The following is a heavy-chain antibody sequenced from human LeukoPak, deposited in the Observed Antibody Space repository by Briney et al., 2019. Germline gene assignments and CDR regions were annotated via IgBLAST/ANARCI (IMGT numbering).Heavy chain of an antibody. J-gene: IGHJ4*02. CDR3: AKYSSTSCYQFLDY. CDR1: GFTFSSYA. D-gene: IGHD2-2*01. Sequence: GGSLRLSCAASGFTFSSYAMSWVRQAPGKGLEWVSAISGSGGSTYSADSVKGRFTISRDNSKNTLYLQMNSLRAQDTAVYYCAKYSSTSCYQFLDYWGQGTQVTVSS. V-gene: IGHV3-23*01. CDR2: ISGSGGST.